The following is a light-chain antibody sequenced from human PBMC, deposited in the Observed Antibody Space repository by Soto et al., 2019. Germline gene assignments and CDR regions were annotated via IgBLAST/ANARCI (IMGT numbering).Light chain of an antibody. J-gene: IGLJ1*01. CDR3: SSYTSSSTLLYV. Sequence: TPPASVSGSPGQSIAISCTGTSSDVGGYNYVSWYQQHPGKAPKLMIYEVSNRPSGVSNRFSGSKSGNTASLTISGLKAEDEADYYCSSYTSSSTLLYVFGTGTKVTVL. V-gene: IGLV2-14*01. CDR1: SSDVGGYNY. CDR2: EVS.